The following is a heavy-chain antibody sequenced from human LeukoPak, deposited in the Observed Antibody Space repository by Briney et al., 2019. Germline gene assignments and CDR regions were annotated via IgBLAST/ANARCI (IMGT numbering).Heavy chain of an antibody. J-gene: IGHJ4*02. CDR1: GYTFTNYG. D-gene: IGHD3-22*01. CDR3: ARGTYYYDTSGAFDY. V-gene: IGHV1-18*01. CDR2: ISAYTGNT. Sequence: ASVKVSCKASGYTFTNYGISWVRQAPGQGLEWMGWISAYTGNTNYAQKFQGRVTMTRDTSTSTVYMELSSLRSEDTAVYYCARGTYYYDTSGAFDYWGQGTLVTVSS.